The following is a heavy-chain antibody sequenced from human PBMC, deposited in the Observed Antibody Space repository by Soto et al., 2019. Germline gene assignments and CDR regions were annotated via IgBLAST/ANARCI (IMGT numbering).Heavy chain of an antibody. D-gene: IGHD3-10*01. Sequence: SVKVSCKASGGTFSSYAISWVRQAPGQGLEWMGGIIPIFGTANYAQKFQGRVTITADKSTSTAYMELSSLRSEGTAVYYCARGGSLLWFGESGDYWGQGTLVTVSS. CDR1: GGTFSSYA. J-gene: IGHJ4*02. CDR2: IIPIFGTA. CDR3: ARGGSLLWFGESGDY. V-gene: IGHV1-69*06.